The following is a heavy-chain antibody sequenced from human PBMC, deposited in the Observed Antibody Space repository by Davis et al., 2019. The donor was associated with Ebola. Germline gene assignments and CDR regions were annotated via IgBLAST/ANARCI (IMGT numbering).Heavy chain of an antibody. J-gene: IGHJ4*02. CDR2: ISSSSSYI. CDR3: ARAAHLRGLFDY. CDR1: GGSISSYY. D-gene: IGHD5-12*01. Sequence: PSETLSLTCTVSGGSISSYYWSWIRQPPGKGLEWVSSISSSSSYIYYADSVKGRFTISRDNAKNSLYLQMNSLRAEDTAVYYCARAAHLRGLFDYWGQGTLVTVSS. V-gene: IGHV3-21*01.